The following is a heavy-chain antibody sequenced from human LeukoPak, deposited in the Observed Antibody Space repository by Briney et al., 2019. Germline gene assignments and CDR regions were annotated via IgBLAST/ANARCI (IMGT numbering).Heavy chain of an antibody. D-gene: IGHD2-15*01. CDR1: GGSISGYY. J-gene: IGHJ4*02. CDR3: ARWYCSGGTCFHLDD. V-gene: IGHV4-59*08. Sequence: SETLSLTSTVSGGSISGYYWSWIRQPPGKGLQWIGYIFSSGSAAYNPSLRSRVTTSVDTSKNQFSLKLSSVTAAHTAVYYCARWYCSGGTCFHLDDWGQGTLVTVSS. CDR2: IFSSGSA.